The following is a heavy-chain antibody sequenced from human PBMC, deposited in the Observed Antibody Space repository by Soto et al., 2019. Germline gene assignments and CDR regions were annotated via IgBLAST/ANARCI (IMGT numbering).Heavy chain of an antibody. J-gene: IGHJ4*02. CDR2: ISGSGGST. D-gene: IGHD2-15*01. V-gene: IGHV3-23*01. CDR3: AKDISCSGGSCGYFAY. CDR1: GFTFSSYA. Sequence: SLRLSCAASGFTFSSYAMSWVRQAPGKGLEWVSAISGSGGSTYYADSVKGRFTISRDNSKNTLYLQMNSLRAEDTAVYYCAKDISCSGGSCGYFAYWGQGTLVTVSS.